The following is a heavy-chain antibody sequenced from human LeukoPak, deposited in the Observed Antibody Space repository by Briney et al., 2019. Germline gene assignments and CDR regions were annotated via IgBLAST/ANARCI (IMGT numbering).Heavy chain of an antibody. CDR2: TYYRSKGYK. CDR3: AREGSYFDY. CDR1: GDILSSNGAA. V-gene: IGHV6-1*01. Sequence: SQTLSLTCALSGDILSSNGAAWHWITQSPSRGLEWLGRTYYRSKGYKDYAVSVKSRVTINPDTSKNQFSLQLNSVTPEDTAVYYCAREGSYFDYWGQGTLVTVSS. J-gene: IGHJ4*02.